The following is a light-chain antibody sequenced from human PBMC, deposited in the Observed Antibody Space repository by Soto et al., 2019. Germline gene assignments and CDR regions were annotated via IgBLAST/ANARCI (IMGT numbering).Light chain of an antibody. CDR3: AAWDDSLNGPV. V-gene: IGLV1-44*01. CDR1: SSNIGTYT. J-gene: IGLJ2*01. Sequence: QSVLTQPPSASGSPGQSVTISCSGSSSNIGTYTVDWYQQVPGTAPKLLIYSNHQRPSGVPDRFSGSRSGTSASLAISGLQSEDEADYYCAAWDDSLNGPVFGGGTKLTVL. CDR2: SNH.